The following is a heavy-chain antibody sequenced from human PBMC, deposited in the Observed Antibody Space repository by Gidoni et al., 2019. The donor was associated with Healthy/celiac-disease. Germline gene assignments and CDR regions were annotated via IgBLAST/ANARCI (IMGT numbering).Heavy chain of an antibody. V-gene: IGHV4-59*01. CDR2: IYYSGST. J-gene: IGHJ4*02. D-gene: IGHD6-19*01. CDR1: GGPISSYY. Sequence: QVQLQESGPGLVKPSETLSLTCTVSGGPISSYYWSWIRQPPGKGLEWIGYIYYSGSTNYNPSLKSRVTISVDTSKNQFSLKLSSVTAADTAVYYCARGSRGAVAGNRFDYWGQGTLVTVSS. CDR3: ARGSRGAVAGNRFDY.